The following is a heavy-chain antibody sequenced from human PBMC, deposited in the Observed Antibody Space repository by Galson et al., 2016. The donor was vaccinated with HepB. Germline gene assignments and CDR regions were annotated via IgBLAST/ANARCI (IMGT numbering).Heavy chain of an antibody. CDR1: AYRFTGRT. J-gene: IGHJ3*02. D-gene: IGHD2-8*01. CDR2: INPGNGET. V-gene: IGHV1-2*02. CDR3: ATETSNGRPDPFDT. Sequence: SVKVSCKASAYRFTGRTMHWVRQAPGQGLEWLGWINPGNGETVYAQKFRGRVTMVRDETSIKTFYMELIGLASDDTSMYFCATETSNGRPDPFDTWGQGTMVTVSS.